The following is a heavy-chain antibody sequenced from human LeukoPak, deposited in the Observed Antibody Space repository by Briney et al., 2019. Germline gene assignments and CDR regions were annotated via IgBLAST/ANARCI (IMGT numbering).Heavy chain of an antibody. V-gene: IGHV3-7*01. J-gene: IGHJ4*02. Sequence: PGGSLRLSCAASGFTFSSYWMSWVRQAPGKGLEWVANIKQDGSEKYYVDSVKGRFTISRDNAKNSLYLQMNSLRAEDTAVYYCARVRIYDFWSGYSFFFDYWGQGTLVTVSS. CDR2: IKQDGSEK. CDR1: GFTFSSYW. CDR3: ARVRIYDFWSGYSFFFDY. D-gene: IGHD3-3*01.